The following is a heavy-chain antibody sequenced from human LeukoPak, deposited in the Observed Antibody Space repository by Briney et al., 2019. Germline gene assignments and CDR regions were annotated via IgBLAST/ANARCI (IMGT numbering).Heavy chain of an antibody. Sequence: SETLSLTATVSGGSIRSYYWSWIRQPPGKGLEWIGNIYYSGSTNYNPSLKSRVTISVDTSKNQFSMKLSSVTAADTAVYYCARADFASSGEAFDIWGQGTMVTVSS. CDR3: ARADFASSGEAFDI. CDR1: GGSIRSYY. CDR2: IYYSGST. J-gene: IGHJ3*02. V-gene: IGHV4-59*01. D-gene: IGHD1-26*01.